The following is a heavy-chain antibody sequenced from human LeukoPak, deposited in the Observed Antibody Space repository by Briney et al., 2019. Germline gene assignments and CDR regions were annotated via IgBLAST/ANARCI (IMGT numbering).Heavy chain of an antibody. D-gene: IGHD3-10*01. V-gene: IGHV1-18*01. J-gene: IGHJ6*03. Sequence: ASVKVSCKASGYTFTSYGISWVRQAPGQGLEWMGWISAYNGNTNYAQKLQGRVTMTTDTSTSTAYMELRSLRSDDTAVYYCARAASGYYGSGSPPYYMDVWGKGITVTVSS. CDR2: ISAYNGNT. CDR1: GYTFTSYG. CDR3: ARAASGYYGSGSPPYYMDV.